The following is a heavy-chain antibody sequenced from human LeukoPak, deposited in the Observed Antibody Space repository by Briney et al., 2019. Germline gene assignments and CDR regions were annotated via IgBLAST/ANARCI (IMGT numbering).Heavy chain of an antibody. CDR3: ARRSGYDSSGYYHQGFDP. V-gene: IGHV5-51*01. J-gene: IGHJ5*02. CDR1: GYSFTSYW. D-gene: IGHD3-22*01. CDR2: IYPGDSDT. Sequence: GVSLQISCQGSGYSFTSYWIGWVRQIPGKGLEWMGIIYPGDSDTRYSPSFQGQVTISADKSISTAYLQWSSLEASDTAMYYCARRSGYDSSGYYHQGFDPWGQGTLVTVSS.